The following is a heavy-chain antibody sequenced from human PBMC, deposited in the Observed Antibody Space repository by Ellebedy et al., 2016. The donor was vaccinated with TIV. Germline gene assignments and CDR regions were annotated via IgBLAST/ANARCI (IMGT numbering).Heavy chain of an antibody. CDR2: ISSSSSTI. CDR3: ASIAPDCGADCFSFRAFDI. J-gene: IGHJ3*02. CDR1: GFTFSSYS. Sequence: PGGSLRLSCAASGFTFSSYSMNWVRQAPGKGLEWVSYISSSSSTIYYADSVKGRFTISRDNAKNSLYLQMNSLRDEDTAVYFCASIAPDCGADCFSFRAFDIWGQGTLVTVSS. V-gene: IGHV3-48*02. D-gene: IGHD2-21*02.